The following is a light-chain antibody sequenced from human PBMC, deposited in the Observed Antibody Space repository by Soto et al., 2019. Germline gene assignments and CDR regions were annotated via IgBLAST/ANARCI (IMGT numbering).Light chain of an antibody. CDR2: DAS. Sequence: IQMTQSPSSLSASVEDRVTITRKATQDIRKYLNWYQQKPGKAPKXLIYDASSLETGVPSRFSGSGSGTDFTLTISSLQPEDFATYYCQQFNSYPITLGQGTRLEIK. CDR3: QQFNSYPIT. V-gene: IGKV1-33*01. J-gene: IGKJ5*01. CDR1: QDIRKY.